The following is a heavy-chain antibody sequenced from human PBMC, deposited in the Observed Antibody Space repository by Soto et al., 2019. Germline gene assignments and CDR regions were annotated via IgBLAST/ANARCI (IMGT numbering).Heavy chain of an antibody. CDR3: ARGPMYYYGSGSFPLTYYFDY. CDR1: GGTFSSYA. J-gene: IGHJ4*02. V-gene: IGHV1-69*06. D-gene: IGHD3-10*01. Sequence: SVKVSCKASGGTFSSYAISWVRQAPGQGLEWMGGIIPIFGTANYAQKFQGRVTITADKSTSTAYMELSSLRSEDTAVYYCARGPMYYYGSGSFPLTYYFDYWGQGTLVTVSS. CDR2: IIPIFGTA.